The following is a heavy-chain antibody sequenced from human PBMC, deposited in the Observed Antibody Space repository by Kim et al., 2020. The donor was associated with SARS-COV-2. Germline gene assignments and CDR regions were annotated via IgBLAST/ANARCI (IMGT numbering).Heavy chain of an antibody. J-gene: IGHJ4*02. Sequence: GESLKISCKGSGYSFTSYWISWVRQMPGKGLEWMGRIDPSDSYTNYSPSFQGHVTISADKSISTAYLQWSSLKASDTAMYYCARQLKYYYDSSGYYYPDYWGQGTLVTVSS. CDR2: IDPSDSYT. CDR3: ARQLKYYYDSSGYYYPDY. CDR1: GYSFTSYW. V-gene: IGHV5-10-1*01. D-gene: IGHD3-22*01.